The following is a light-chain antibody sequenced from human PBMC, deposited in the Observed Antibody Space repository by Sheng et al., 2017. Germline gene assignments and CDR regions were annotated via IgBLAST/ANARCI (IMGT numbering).Light chain of an antibody. J-gene: IGKJ1*01. CDR3: QQYNDWPPWT. Sequence: EKVMTQSPVTLSVSPGERATLSCRASQTVSNIYLAWYQXKPGQAPRLLIYHTSTRATGIPDRFSGSVSGTQFTLTISSLQSEDFAVYYCQQYNDWPPWTFGQGTKVEI. CDR1: QTVSNIY. CDR2: HTS. V-gene: IGKV3D-15*01.